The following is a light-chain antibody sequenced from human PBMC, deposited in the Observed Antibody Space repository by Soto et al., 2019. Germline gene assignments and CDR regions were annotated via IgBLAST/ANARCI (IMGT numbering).Light chain of an antibody. CDR2: DAS. CDR1: QTVRNNY. Sequence: EFVLTQSPGTLSLSPGERATLSCRASQTVRNNYLAWYKQKPGQAPRLLIYDASSRATGIPDRVSGGGSGTDATLTISRLEPEECAVDDCQQLSSYPLTFGGGTKVDIK. CDR3: QQLSSYPLT. J-gene: IGKJ4*01. V-gene: IGKV3-20*01.